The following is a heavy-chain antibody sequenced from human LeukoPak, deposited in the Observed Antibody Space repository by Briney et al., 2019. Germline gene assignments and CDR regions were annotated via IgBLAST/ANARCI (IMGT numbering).Heavy chain of an antibody. Sequence: GGSLRLSCAASGFTVSSNYMSWVRQAPGKGLEWVSVIYSGGSTYYADSVKGRFTISRDNSKNTLYLQMNSLRAEDTAVYYCAKFGYSYGEINPEFDYWGQGTLVTVSS. CDR3: AKFGYSYGEINPEFDY. J-gene: IGHJ4*02. V-gene: IGHV3-66*01. D-gene: IGHD5-18*01. CDR1: GFTVSSNY. CDR2: IYSGGST.